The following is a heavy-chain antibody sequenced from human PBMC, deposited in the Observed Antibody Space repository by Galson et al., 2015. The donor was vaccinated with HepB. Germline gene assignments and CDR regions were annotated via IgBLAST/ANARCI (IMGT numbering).Heavy chain of an antibody. Sequence: SVKVSCKASGYTFTSYAMNWVRQAPGQGLEWMGWINTNTGNPTYAQGFTGRFVFSLDTSVSTAYLQISSLKAEDTAVYYCARVEITMVQGVINPYYYYYMDVWGKGTTVTVSS. CDR1: GYTFTSYA. V-gene: IGHV7-4-1*02. D-gene: IGHD3-10*01. CDR3: ARVEITMVQGVINPYYYYYMDV. CDR2: INTNTGNP. J-gene: IGHJ6*03.